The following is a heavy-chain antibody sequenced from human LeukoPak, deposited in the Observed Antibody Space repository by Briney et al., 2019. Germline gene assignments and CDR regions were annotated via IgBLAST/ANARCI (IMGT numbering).Heavy chain of an antibody. D-gene: IGHD5-24*01. V-gene: IGHV7-4-1*02. CDR1: GYTFTSYG. Sequence: ASVKVSCKASGYTFTSYGISWVRQAPGQGLEWMGWINTNTGNPTYAQGFTGRFVFSLDTSVSTAYLQISSLKAEDTAVYYCARAAVEKDLDYWGQGTLVTVSS. J-gene: IGHJ4*02. CDR3: ARAAVEKDLDY. CDR2: INTNTGNP.